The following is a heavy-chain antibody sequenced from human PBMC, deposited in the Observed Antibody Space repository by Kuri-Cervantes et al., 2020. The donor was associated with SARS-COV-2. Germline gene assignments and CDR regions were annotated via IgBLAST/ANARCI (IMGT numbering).Heavy chain of an antibody. Sequence: ESLKISCAVYGVPFSGYYWSWIRQPPGKGLEWIGEINHSGSTNYNPSLKSRVTISVDTSKNQFSLKLSSVTAADTAVYYCARYLYGSGSYYNSYYFDYWGQGTLVTVSS. CDR2: INHSGST. D-gene: IGHD3-10*01. J-gene: IGHJ4*02. CDR3: ARYLYGSGSYYNSYYFDY. CDR1: GVPFSGYY. V-gene: IGHV4-34*01.